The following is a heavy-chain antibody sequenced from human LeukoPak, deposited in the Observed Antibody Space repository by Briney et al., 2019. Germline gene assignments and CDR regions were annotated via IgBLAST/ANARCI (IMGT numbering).Heavy chain of an antibody. J-gene: IGHJ4*02. Sequence: ASVKVSCKASGYTFTSYDINWVRQATGQGLEWMGIINPSGGSTSYAQKFQGRVTMTRDTSTSTVYMELSSLRSEDTAVYYCAREMGLVGANDYFDHWGQGTLVTVSS. CDR2: INPSGGST. CDR3: AREMGLVGANDYFDH. V-gene: IGHV1-46*01. D-gene: IGHD1-26*01. CDR1: GYTFTSYD.